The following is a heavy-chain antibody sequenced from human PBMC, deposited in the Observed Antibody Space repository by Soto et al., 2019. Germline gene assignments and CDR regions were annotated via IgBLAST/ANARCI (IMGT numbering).Heavy chain of an antibody. Sequence: QLQLQESGPGLVKPSETLSLTCTVSGGSISSSSYYWGWIRQPPGKGLEWIGSIYYSGSTYYNPSLKSRVTISVDTSKNQFSLKLSSVTAADTAVYYCARQLRDYDILTGYYNLDYWGQGTLVTVSS. CDR2: IYYSGST. CDR1: GGSISSSSYY. D-gene: IGHD3-9*01. J-gene: IGHJ4*02. V-gene: IGHV4-39*01. CDR3: ARQLRDYDILTGYYNLDY.